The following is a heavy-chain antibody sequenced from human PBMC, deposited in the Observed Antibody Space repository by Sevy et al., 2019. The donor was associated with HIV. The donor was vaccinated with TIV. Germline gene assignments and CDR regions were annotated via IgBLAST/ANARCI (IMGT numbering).Heavy chain of an antibody. CDR2: IYPGDSDT. Sequence: AESLKISCKASGYDFTTYWIGWVRQVPGKGLEWMGIIYPGDSDTIYSPSFQGQVTISVDKSITTAHLQWSSLKASDTAMYYCARGARGTLPSYYYYTLNVWGQGTTVTVSS. V-gene: IGHV5-51*01. D-gene: IGHD3-10*01. CDR3: ARGARGTLPSYYYYTLNV. J-gene: IGHJ6*02. CDR1: GYDFTTYW.